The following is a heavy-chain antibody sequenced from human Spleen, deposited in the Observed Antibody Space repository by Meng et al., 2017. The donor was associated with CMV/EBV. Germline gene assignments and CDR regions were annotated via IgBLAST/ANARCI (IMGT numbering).Heavy chain of an antibody. CDR2: INPYSGGT. CDR3: ARDLRPGTTIFGVRSVHYGMDV. CDR1: GYTFTGYY. D-gene: IGHD3-3*01. J-gene: IGHJ6*02. V-gene: IGHV1-2*02. Sequence: ASVKVSCKASGYTFTGYYMHWVRQAPGQGLEWMGWINPYSGGTNYAQNFQGRVTMTRDTSISTAYMELSRLRSDDTAVYYCARDLRPGTTIFGVRSVHYGMDVWGQGTTVIVSS.